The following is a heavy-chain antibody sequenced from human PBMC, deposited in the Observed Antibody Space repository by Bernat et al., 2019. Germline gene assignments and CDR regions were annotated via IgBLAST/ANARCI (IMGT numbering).Heavy chain of an antibody. CDR3: AKESGSRGPFDF. D-gene: IGHD3-10*01. V-gene: IGHV3-23*04. Sequence: EAQLVESGGALIQPGGSLRLSCAASGFTFGNYGMNWVRQAPGKGLEWVSAISASGANTYYADSVKGRFTISRDNSKSALYVQMNSLRAEDTALYYCAKESGSRGPFDFWGQGTMVTVSS. CDR2: ISASGANT. CDR1: GFTFGNYG. J-gene: IGHJ3*01.